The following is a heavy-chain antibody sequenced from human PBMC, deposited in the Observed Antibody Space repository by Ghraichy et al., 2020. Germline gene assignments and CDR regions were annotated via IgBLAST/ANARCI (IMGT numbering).Heavy chain of an antibody. CDR3: ARVPDRVGYNYGYHYFDY. D-gene: IGHD5-18*01. Sequence: GGSLRLSCAASGFTFSSYWMHWVRQAPGKGLVWVSRISTDGSGTTYADSVKGRFTISRDNAKNTLYLQMNSLRAEDTAVYYCARVPDRVGYNYGYHYFDYWGQGTLVTVSS. CDR2: ISTDGSGT. V-gene: IGHV3-74*01. J-gene: IGHJ4*02. CDR1: GFTFSSYW.